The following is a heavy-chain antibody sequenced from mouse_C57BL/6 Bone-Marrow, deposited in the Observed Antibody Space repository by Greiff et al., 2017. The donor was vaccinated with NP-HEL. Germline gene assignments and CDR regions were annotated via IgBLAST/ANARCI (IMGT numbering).Heavy chain of an antibody. CDR3: ARRGAYDYDGYFDV. J-gene: IGHJ1*03. CDR2: IDPNSGGT. V-gene: IGHV1-72*01. CDR1: GYTFTSYW. Sequence: QVHVKQPGAELVKPGASVKLSCKASGYTFTSYWMHWVKQRPGRGLEWIGRIDPNSGGTKYNEKFKSKATLTVDKPSSKAYMQLSSLTSEDSAVYYCARRGAYDYDGYFDVWGTGTTVTVSS. D-gene: IGHD2-4*01.